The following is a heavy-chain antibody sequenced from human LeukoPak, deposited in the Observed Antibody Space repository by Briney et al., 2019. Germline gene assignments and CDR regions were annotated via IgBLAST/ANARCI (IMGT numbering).Heavy chain of an antibody. CDR2: ISGSGDTT. D-gene: IGHD2-2*01. Sequence: GGSLRLSCTASRFTFSTYAMSWVRQAPGKGLEWVSSISGSGDTTYYTGSVKGRFTISRDNSKNALYLQMSSLRAEDTALSYCAKSQRNDQQVVQRIDYWGQGTLVTVSS. CDR1: RFTFSTYA. J-gene: IGHJ4*02. CDR3: AKSQRNDQQVVQRIDY. V-gene: IGHV3-23*01.